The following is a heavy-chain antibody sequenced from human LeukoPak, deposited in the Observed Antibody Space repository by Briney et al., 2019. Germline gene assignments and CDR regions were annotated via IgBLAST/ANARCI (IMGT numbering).Heavy chain of an antibody. Sequence: ASVKVSCKASGYTLTGYYMHWVRQAPGQGLEWMGWINPNSGGTKYAQRFQGRVTMSRDTSISTAYMELSKLRSDDTAVYYCARDYYDSSGYGAHDYWGQGTLVTVSS. CDR2: INPNSGGT. D-gene: IGHD3-22*01. CDR3: ARDYYDSSGYGAHDY. V-gene: IGHV1-2*02. CDR1: GYTLTGYY. J-gene: IGHJ4*02.